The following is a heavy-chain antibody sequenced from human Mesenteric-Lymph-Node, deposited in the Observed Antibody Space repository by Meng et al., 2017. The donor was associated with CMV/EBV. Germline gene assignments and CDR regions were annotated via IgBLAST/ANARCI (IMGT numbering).Heavy chain of an antibody. D-gene: IGHD1-26*01. CDR3: ATESRSRSWFH. J-gene: IGHJ4*02. CDR1: GFTFDDYG. V-gene: IGHV3-20*04. CDR2: INWNGGST. Sequence: GESLKISCAASGFTFDDYGMSWVRQAPGKGLEWVSGINWNGGSTGYADSVKGRFTISRDNAKNSLYLQMNSLRAEDTAVYYCATESRSRSWFHSGQGTLVTVSS.